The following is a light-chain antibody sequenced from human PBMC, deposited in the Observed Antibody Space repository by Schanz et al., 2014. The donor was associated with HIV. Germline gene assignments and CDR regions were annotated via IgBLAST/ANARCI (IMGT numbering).Light chain of an antibody. CDR1: SSNIRTNA. V-gene: IGLV1-44*01. Sequence: QSVLTQPPSASGTPGQRVTISCSVSSSNIRTNAVNWYQQLPGTAPQLLIYNTYHRPSGVPDRFSGSQSDSSASLAISGLQSEDEADYHCAAWDDGLNAWVFGGGTKLTVL. CDR2: NTY. CDR3: AAWDDGLNAWV. J-gene: IGLJ3*02.